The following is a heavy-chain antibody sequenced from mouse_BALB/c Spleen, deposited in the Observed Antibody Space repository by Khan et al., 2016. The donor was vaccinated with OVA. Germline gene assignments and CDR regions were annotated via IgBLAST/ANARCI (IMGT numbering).Heavy chain of an antibody. D-gene: IGHD2-14*01. Sequence: VELVESGPGPVAPSQSLSITCTVSGFSLSRYNIHWIRQPPGKGLEWLGMIWGGGGTDYNSTLKSRLSISKDNSKSQVFLKMNSLQTDDTAMYYCARAYYRYDGYYAVDYWGQGTSVTVSS. CDR1: GFSLSRYN. CDR3: ARAYYRYDGYYAVDY. V-gene: IGHV2-6-4*01. CDR2: IWGGGGT. J-gene: IGHJ4*01.